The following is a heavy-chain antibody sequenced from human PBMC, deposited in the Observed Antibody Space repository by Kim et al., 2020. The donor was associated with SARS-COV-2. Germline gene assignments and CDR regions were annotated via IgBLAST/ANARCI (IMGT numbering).Heavy chain of an antibody. D-gene: IGHD2-8*01. CDR1: GFTFSSYS. J-gene: IGHJ5*02. V-gene: IGHV3-21*01. CDR3: ARGGMGLMVSGTRFDP. Sequence: GGSLRLSCAASGFTFSSYSMNWVRQAPGKGLEWVSSISSSSSYIYYADSVKGRFTISRDNAKNSLYLQMNSLRAEDTAVYYCARGGMGLMVSGTRFDPWGQGTLVTVSS. CDR2: ISSSSSYI.